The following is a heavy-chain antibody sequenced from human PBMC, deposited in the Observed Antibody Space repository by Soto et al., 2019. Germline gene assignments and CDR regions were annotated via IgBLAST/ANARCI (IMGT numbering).Heavy chain of an antibody. J-gene: IGHJ4*02. Sequence: ASVKVSCKASGYTFTSYAMHWVRQAPGQRLEWMGWINAGNGNTKYSQKFQGRVTITRDTSASTAYMELSSLRSDDTAVYYCARDLGYSGYDTEREFDYWGQGTLVTVSS. CDR1: GYTFTSYA. V-gene: IGHV1-3*01. CDR2: INAGNGNT. CDR3: ARDLGYSGYDTEREFDY. D-gene: IGHD5-12*01.